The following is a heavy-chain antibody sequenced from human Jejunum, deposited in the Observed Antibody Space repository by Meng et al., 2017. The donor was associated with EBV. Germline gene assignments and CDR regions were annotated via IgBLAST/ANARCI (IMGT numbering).Heavy chain of an antibody. V-gene: IGHV3-23*04. CDR3: AKLTRA. Sequence: VWLAGSGGGLGQLGGSLRLSWASSGFTFSSHTMSWVRQAPGKGLEWVSAITGSGGSTYYTDSVKGRFTISRDNSKNTLYLQMNSLRAEDTAVYYCAKLTRAWGQGTLVTVSS. J-gene: IGHJ5*02. CDR1: GFTFSSHT. CDR2: ITGSGGST.